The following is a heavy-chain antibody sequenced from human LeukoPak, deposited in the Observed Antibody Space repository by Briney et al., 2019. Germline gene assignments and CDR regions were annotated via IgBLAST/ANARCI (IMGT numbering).Heavy chain of an antibody. Sequence: PGGFLRLSCAASGFTVSSNYMSWVRQAPGKGLEWVSVIYSGGSTYYADSVKGRFTISRDNSKNTLYLQMNSLRAEDTAVYYCARGSIAASFDYWGQGTLVTVSS. D-gene: IGHD6-6*01. CDR1: GFTVSSNY. J-gene: IGHJ4*02. CDR3: ARGSIAASFDY. CDR2: IYSGGST. V-gene: IGHV3-53*01.